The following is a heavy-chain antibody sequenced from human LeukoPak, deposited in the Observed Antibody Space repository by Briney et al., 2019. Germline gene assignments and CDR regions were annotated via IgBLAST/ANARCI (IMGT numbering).Heavy chain of an antibody. CDR3: ARDSQGMAAAEADGEDWFDP. D-gene: IGHD6-13*01. J-gene: IGHJ5*02. Sequence: GGSLRLSCAASGVTFSSYSMNWVRQAPGKGLEWVSSISSSSSCIYYADPVKGRFTISRDNAKNSLYLQMSSLRAEETAVYYGARDSQGMAAAEADGEDWFDPWGQGTLVTVSS. CDR1: GVTFSSYS. CDR2: ISSSSSCI. V-gene: IGHV3-21*01.